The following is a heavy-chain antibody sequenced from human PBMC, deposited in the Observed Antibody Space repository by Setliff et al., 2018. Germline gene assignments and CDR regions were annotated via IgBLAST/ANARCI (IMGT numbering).Heavy chain of an antibody. CDR2: ISYSGRT. CDR1: GGSISTDPYF. CDR3: ARVAYPNGGSCRYFDN. V-gene: IGHV4-31*11. J-gene: IGHJ4*02. Sequence: SETLSLTCAVSGGSISTDPYFWTWIRQHPVKGLEWIGYISYSGRTSYNPSLYSRITVSLDRSKNQFSLQLTSVTAADTAMYYCARVAYPNGGSCRYFDNWGQGTRVTVS. D-gene: IGHD2-15*01.